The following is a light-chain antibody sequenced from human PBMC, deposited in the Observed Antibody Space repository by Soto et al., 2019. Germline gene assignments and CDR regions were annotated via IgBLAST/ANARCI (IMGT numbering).Light chain of an antibody. CDR3: QQSFSTPIT. Sequence: DIQMTQYPSSLSASVGDRVAITCRASQSISTYVNWYQQKPGTAPNLLIYRASSLESGVPSRFSGSGSGTDFTLPISSLQPADFSTDYCQQSFSTPITFGQGTRLDIK. J-gene: IGKJ5*01. CDR2: RAS. V-gene: IGKV1-39*01. CDR1: QSISTY.